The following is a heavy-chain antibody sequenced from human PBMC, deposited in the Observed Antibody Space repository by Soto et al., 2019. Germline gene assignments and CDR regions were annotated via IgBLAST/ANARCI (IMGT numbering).Heavy chain of an antibody. CDR1: GYAFTTYG. Sequence: QVHLVQSGAEVKKPGASVKVSCQASGYAFTTYGITWVRQAPGQGLEWMGWISAHNGNTNYAQKLQGRVTVTRDTSTRTAYMELRSLRSDDTAVYYCAGGRYGDYWGQGALVTVSS. D-gene: IGHD1-1*01. CDR3: AGGRYGDY. J-gene: IGHJ4*02. CDR2: ISAHNGNT. V-gene: IGHV1-18*01.